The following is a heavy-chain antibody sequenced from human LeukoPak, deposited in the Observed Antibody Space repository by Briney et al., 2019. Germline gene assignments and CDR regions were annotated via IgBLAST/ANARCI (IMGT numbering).Heavy chain of an antibody. CDR2: IHVDGSQT. J-gene: IGHJ4*02. D-gene: IGHD2-8*01. Sequence: GGSLRLSCAASGFSFSTSWMSWVRQAQGKGLEWVATIHVDGSQTFYVDSVRGRFTISRDNAKNSVYLQMISLRAEDTAVYYCARDRAYGTFDYWGQGTLATVSS. CDR3: ARDRAYGTFDY. V-gene: IGHV3-7*01. CDR1: GFSFSTSW.